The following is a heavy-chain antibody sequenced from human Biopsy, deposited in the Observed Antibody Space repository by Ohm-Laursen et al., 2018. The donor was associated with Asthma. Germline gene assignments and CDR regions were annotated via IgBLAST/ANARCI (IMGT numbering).Heavy chain of an antibody. Sequence: GASVKVSCKASGDAFATYTYSWVRQAPGQGLEWLGGLSPMLGRPNYAERFQGRVTITADRSTSTAYMELSSLTIEDMAVYYCSRAVTILQEWSGGMDVWGQGTTVTVSS. CDR1: GDAFATYT. V-gene: IGHV1-69*10. CDR2: LSPMLGRP. D-gene: IGHD3-3*01. CDR3: SRAVTILQEWSGGMDV. J-gene: IGHJ6*02.